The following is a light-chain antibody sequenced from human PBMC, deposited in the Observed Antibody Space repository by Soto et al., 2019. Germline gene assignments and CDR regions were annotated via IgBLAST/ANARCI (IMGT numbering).Light chain of an antibody. Sequence: QSVLTQPASVSGSLGQSITISCTGSSSDVGSYNLVSWYQQHPGKAPKLMIYEVSERPSGISNRFSGSKSGNTASLTISGLQAEDEADYYCCSYAGSSTFDVFGTGTKLTVL. CDR3: CSYAGSSTFDV. CDR1: SSDVGSYNL. CDR2: EVS. J-gene: IGLJ1*01. V-gene: IGLV2-23*02.